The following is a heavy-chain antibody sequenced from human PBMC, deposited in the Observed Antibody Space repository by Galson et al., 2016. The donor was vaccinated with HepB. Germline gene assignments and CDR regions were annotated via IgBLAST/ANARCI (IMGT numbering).Heavy chain of an antibody. CDR3: ARGNVVLPAGVASYYYGMDV. CDR1: GGTFSSYP. V-gene: IGHV1-69*13. D-gene: IGHD2-2*01. J-gene: IGHJ6*02. Sequence: SVKVSCKASGGTFSSYPISWVRQAPGQGLEWMGGIIPTFGTATYAQQFQGRVTITADESTSTTYRQLSSLRSDDTAVYYCARGNVVLPAGVASYYYGMDVWGQGTTVTVSS. CDR2: IIPTFGTA.